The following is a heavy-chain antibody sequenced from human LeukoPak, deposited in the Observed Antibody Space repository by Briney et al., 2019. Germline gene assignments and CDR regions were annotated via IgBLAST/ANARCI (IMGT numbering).Heavy chain of an antibody. V-gene: IGHV3-7*05. D-gene: IGHD2-21*01. CDR3: VRDCGFHTFDY. CDR1: GFTFSSYW. CDR2: IKEDGSEK. Sequence: GGSLRLSCAASGFTFSSYWMTWVRQAPGKGPEYVVNIKEDGSEKYYVDSVKGRFTISRDNAKNSLYLQMSSLRGDDTAVYYCVRDCGFHTFDYWGQGTLVTVSS. J-gene: IGHJ4*02.